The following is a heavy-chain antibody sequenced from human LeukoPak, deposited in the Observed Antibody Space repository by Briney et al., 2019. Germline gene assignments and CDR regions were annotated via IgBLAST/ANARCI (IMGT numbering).Heavy chain of an antibody. D-gene: IGHD2-2*01. CDR2: IIPIFGTA. CDR3: AREEVVPARLHYYYYGMDV. J-gene: IGHJ6*02. CDR1: GGTLSSYA. V-gene: IGHV1-69*13. Sequence: VASVKVSCKASGGTLSSYAISWVRQAPGQGLEWMGGIIPIFGTANYAQKFQGRVTITADESTSTAYMELSSLRSEDTAVYYCAREEVVPARLHYYYYGMDVWGQGTTVTVSS.